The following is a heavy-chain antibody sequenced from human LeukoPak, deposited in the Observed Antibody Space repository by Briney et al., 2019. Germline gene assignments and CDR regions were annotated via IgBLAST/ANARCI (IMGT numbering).Heavy chain of an antibody. Sequence: PSETLSLTCAVYGGSFSGSYWSWIRQPPGKGLEWIGEINDSENTNYNPSLKSRVTISIDTSKNQFSLTLTSVTAADTAVYYCAGGHRNWLLSWFDPWGRGTLVTVPS. CDR1: GGSFSGSY. D-gene: IGHD3-9*01. CDR3: AGGHRNWLLSWFDP. J-gene: IGHJ5*02. V-gene: IGHV4-34*01. CDR2: INDSENT.